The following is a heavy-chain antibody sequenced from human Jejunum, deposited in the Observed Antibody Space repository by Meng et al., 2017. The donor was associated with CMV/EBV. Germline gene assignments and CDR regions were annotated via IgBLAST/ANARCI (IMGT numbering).Heavy chain of an antibody. Sequence: SGGSISPYYWSWIRQSPEKGLEWIGYINYSGTPNYNHTIKSRDTISVDTSKNQFSLKVTSVTAADTAVYYCARALGDIVAADGMDVWGQGTTVTVSS. V-gene: IGHV4-59*01. CDR1: GGSISPYY. J-gene: IGHJ6*02. D-gene: IGHD5-12*01. CDR2: INYSGTP. CDR3: ARALGDIVAADGMDV.